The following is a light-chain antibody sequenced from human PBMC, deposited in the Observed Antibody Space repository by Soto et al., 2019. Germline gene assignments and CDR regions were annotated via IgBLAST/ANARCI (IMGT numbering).Light chain of an antibody. CDR2: GAS. CDR3: QQDSNFP. J-gene: IGKJ3*01. CDR1: QSVSSSY. V-gene: IGKV3D-7*01. Sequence: PGERVTLSCRASQSVSSSYLTWYQQKPGQAPRLLIYGASTRATSIPARFSGSGSGTDFTLTISSLQPEDFAVYYFQQDSNFPFGPGTKVDI.